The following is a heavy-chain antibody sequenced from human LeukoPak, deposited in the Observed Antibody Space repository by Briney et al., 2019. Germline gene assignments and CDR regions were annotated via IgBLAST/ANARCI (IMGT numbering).Heavy chain of an antibody. CDR2: ISVSGSST. CDR3: ARDSGRFDGMDV. V-gene: IGHV3-48*02. CDR1: GFTFSKFG. D-gene: IGHD3-10*01. J-gene: IGHJ6*02. Sequence: GGSLRLSCIGSGFTFSKFGMSWVRQAPGKGLEWVSIISVSGSSTYYADSVKGRFTISRDNAKNSLYLQMNSLREEDTAVYYCARDSGRFDGMDVWGQGTTVTVS.